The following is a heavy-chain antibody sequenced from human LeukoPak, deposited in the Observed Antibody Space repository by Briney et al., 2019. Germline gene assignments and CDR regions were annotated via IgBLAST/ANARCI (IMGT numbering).Heavy chain of an antibody. Sequence: SETLSLTCTVSGGSISSGDYYWSWIRQPPGKGLEWIGYIYYSGSTNYNPSLKSRVTISLDTSKNQFSMNLISVTAADTAVYYCAREGVAAAGKLDYWGQGTLVTVSS. V-gene: IGHV4-61*08. CDR1: GGSISSGDYY. J-gene: IGHJ4*02. CDR2: IYYSGST. CDR3: AREGVAAAGKLDY. D-gene: IGHD6-13*01.